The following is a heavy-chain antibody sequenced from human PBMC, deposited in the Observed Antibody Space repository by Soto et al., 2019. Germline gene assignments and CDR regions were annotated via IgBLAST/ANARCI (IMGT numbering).Heavy chain of an antibody. CDR1: GGTFSSYA. V-gene: IGHV1-18*01. CDR2: ISAYNGNT. J-gene: IGHJ6*02. Sequence: ASVKVSCKASGGTFSSYAISWVRQAPGQGLEWMGWISAYNGNTNYAQKLQGRVTMTTDTSTSTAYMELRSLRSDDTAVYYCGKYYYYYGMDVWGQGTTVTVSS. CDR3: GKYYYYYGMDV.